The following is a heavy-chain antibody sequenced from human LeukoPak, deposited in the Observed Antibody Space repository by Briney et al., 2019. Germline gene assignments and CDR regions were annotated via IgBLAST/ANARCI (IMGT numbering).Heavy chain of an antibody. J-gene: IGHJ4*02. Sequence: GGSLRLSCAASGFTFSSYGMHWVRQAPGKGLEWVSAICYDGRKKYYAVSVKGRFTISRDNPMNTLYLHMNSLSAEDTAVYYCAREVGVSTPYFDYWGQGTLVTVSS. CDR1: GFTFSSYG. V-gene: IGHV3-33*01. CDR2: ICYDGRKK. D-gene: IGHD1-26*01. CDR3: AREVGVSTPYFDY.